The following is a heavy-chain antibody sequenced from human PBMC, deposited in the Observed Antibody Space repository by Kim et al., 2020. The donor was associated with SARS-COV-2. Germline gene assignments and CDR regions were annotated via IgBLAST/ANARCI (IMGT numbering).Heavy chain of an antibody. CDR3: VRDGDAIMATTDDAFDI. CDR2: ISYDGSNK. J-gene: IGHJ3*02. D-gene: IGHD5-12*01. V-gene: IGHV3-30*04. CDR1: GFTFGGYA. Sequence: GGSLRLSCAASGFTFGGYAMHWVRQAPGKGLEWVAVISYDGSNKYYADSVKGRFTISRDNSKNTLYLQMNSLRAEDTAVYYCVRDGDAIMATTDDAFDIWGQGTMGTGSS.